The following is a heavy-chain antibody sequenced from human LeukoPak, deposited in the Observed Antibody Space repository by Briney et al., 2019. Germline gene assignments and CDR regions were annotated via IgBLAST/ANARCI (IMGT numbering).Heavy chain of an antibody. V-gene: IGHV3-48*03. Sequence: GGSLRLSCAASGFTFSSYEMNWVRQAPGKGLEWVSYISSSGSTIYYADSVKGRFTISRDNSKNTLYLQMNNLRAEDTAVYYCAKEGYYDSSGNFDYWGQGTLVTVSS. D-gene: IGHD3-22*01. CDR3: AKEGYYDSSGNFDY. CDR1: GFTFSSYE. CDR2: ISSSGSTI. J-gene: IGHJ4*02.